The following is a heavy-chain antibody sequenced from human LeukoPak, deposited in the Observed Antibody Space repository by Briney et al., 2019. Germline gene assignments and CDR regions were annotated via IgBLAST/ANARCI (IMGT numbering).Heavy chain of an antibody. Sequence: GGSLRLSCAASGFTFSSYSMTWVRQAPGKGLEWGSSISSSRSYISYADSVNGRFTISRDNAKNSLYLQMNSLTAEDTAVYYCARDTITHYDSSGSLPLSFDYWGQGTLVTVSS. V-gene: IGHV3-21*01. D-gene: IGHD3-22*01. CDR3: ARDTITHYDSSGSLPLSFDY. CDR2: ISSSRSYI. CDR1: GFTFSSYS. J-gene: IGHJ4*02.